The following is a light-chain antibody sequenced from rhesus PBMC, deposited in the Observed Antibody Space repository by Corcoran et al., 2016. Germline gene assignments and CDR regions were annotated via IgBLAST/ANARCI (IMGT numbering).Light chain of an antibody. CDR1: KGISNW. CDR3: QQHDNTPLT. V-gene: IGKV1-69*01. Sequence: DIQMTQSPSSLSASVGDRVTITCRASKGISNWLAWYKQKPGKTPKLLNYRASKLEKGVPSRLSGSGSGTDCTLTISILQSEDIATYYCQQHDNTPLTFGGGTKVEIK. J-gene: IGKJ4*01. CDR2: RAS.